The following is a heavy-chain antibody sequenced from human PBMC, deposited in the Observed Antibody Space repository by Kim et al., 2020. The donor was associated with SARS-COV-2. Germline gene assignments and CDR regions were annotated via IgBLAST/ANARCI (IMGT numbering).Heavy chain of an antibody. CDR2: INWSGDNI. V-gene: IGHV3-20*04. D-gene: IGHD6-19*01. J-gene: IGHJ5*01. CDR3: ARVADGGWTNRFDS. CDR1: GFTFDDHC. Sequence: GGSLRLSCAASGFTFDDHCMTWVRQAPGKGLEWVAGINWSGDNIGYADSVKGRFTISRDNAKNYVYLQMSSLSGEDTAFYYCARVADGGWTNRFDSWGQGAQVTVSS.